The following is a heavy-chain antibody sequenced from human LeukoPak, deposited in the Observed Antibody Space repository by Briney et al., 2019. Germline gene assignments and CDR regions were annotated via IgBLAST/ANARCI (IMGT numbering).Heavy chain of an antibody. CDR1: GHPISSYY. CDR3: ARDISYGSGSYYNEYYFDY. J-gene: IGHJ4*02. V-gene: IGHV4-59*12. Sequence: PSETLSLPCTVSGHPISSYYWSWIRQPPGKGPEWIGYIYYSGSTNYHPSLKSRVTMSVDASKIQFSLKLSSVTAADTAVYYCARDISYGSGSYYNEYYFDYWGQGTLVTVSS. CDR2: IYYSGST. D-gene: IGHD3-10*01.